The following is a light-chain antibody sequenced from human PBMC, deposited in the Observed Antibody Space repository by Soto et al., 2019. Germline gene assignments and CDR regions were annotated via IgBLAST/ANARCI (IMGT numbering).Light chain of an antibody. CDR2: KAS. V-gene: IGKV1-5*03. J-gene: IGKJ4*01. CDR3: LQYAFFPLT. Sequence: DIQMTQSPSTVSASVGDRVTITCRASRTISSWLAWYQQKPGKAPKLLIQKASSLESGVPSRFSGSGSGTDFALAISGLQPGDFATYFCLQYAFFPLTFGGGTKVEIK. CDR1: RTISSW.